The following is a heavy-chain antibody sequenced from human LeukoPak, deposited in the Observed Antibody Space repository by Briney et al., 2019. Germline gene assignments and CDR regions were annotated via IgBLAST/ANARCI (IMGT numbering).Heavy chain of an antibody. J-gene: IGHJ3*02. CDR3: ARVPYYYDYVSGAFDI. CDR2: ISSSSYI. Sequence: GGSLRLSCAASGFTFSSYSMNWVRQAPGKGLEWVSSISSSSYIYYADSVKGRFTISRDNAKNSLYLQMNSLRAEDTPVYYCARVPYYYDYVSGAFDIWGQGTMVTVSS. V-gene: IGHV3-21*01. D-gene: IGHD3-16*01. CDR1: GFTFSSYS.